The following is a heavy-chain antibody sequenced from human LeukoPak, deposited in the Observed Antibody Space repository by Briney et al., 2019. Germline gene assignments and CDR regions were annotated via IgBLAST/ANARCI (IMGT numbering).Heavy chain of an antibody. Sequence: PSETLSLTCTVSGGSISSGGYYWSWIRQPPGKGLEWIGYIYYSGSTYYNPSLKSRVTISVDTSKNQFSLKLSSVTAADTAVYYCASLYYYDSSGYRFDYWGQGTLVTVSS. V-gene: IGHV4-31*03. CDR1: GGSISSGGYY. J-gene: IGHJ4*02. CDR3: ASLYYYDSSGYRFDY. D-gene: IGHD3-22*01. CDR2: IYYSGST.